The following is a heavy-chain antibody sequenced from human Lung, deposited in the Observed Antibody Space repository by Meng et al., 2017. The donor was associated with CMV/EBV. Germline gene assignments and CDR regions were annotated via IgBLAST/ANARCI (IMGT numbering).Heavy chain of an antibody. CDR2: IKQDGSEK. Sequence: GGSLRLXCAASGFTFSSYWMSWVRQAPGKGLEWVANIKQDGSEKYYVDPVKGRFTISRDNAKNSLYLQMNSLRAEDTAVYYCARDSKISSGSSSYYYYYGMDVWXQGTXVTVAS. V-gene: IGHV3-7*01. CDR3: ARDSKISSGSSSYYYYYGMDV. J-gene: IGHJ6*02. CDR1: GFTFSSYW. D-gene: IGHD6-6*01.